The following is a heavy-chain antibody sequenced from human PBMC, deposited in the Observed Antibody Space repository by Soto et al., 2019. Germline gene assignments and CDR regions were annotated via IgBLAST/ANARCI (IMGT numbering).Heavy chain of an antibody. V-gene: IGHV4-61*01. D-gene: IGHD3-10*01. CDR1: GGSVSSGSYY. CDR2: IYYSGST. CDR3: ARAILRFGELGSEYFQH. Sequence: QVQLQESGPGLVKPSETLSLTCTVSGGSVSSGSYYWSWIRQPPGKGLEWIGYIYYSGSTNYNPSLKSRVTISVDTSKNQFSLKLSSVTAADTAVYYCARAILRFGELGSEYFQHWGQGTLVTVSS. J-gene: IGHJ1*01.